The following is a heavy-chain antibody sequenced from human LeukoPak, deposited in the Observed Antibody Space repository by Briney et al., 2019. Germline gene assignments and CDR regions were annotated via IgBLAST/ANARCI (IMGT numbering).Heavy chain of an antibody. D-gene: IGHD3-22*01. Sequence: PGGSLRLSCAASGFTFSSYWMTWVRWAPTKGLEWVANIKEDGTEKFYVDSVKGRFTISRDNAKNSLYLQINSLRAEDTAVYYCARDQFSGYYDYWGQGTLVTVSS. CDR2: IKEDGTEK. CDR1: GFTFSSYW. J-gene: IGHJ4*02. CDR3: ARDQFSGYYDY. V-gene: IGHV3-7*01.